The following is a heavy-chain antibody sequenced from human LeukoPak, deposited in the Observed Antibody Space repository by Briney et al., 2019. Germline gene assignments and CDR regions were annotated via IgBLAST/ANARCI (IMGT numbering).Heavy chain of an antibody. J-gene: IGHJ6*03. V-gene: IGHV4-59*01. CDR1: GGSISSYY. Sequence: SETLSLTCTVSGGSISSYYWSWIRQPPGKGLEWIGYIYYSGSTNYNPSLKSRVTISVDTSKNQVPLKLRSVTAADTAVYYCARTTEGYAGGPGYSYYYYMDVWGKGTTVTISS. D-gene: IGHD5-12*01. CDR2: IYYSGST. CDR3: ARTTEGYAGGPGYSYYYYMDV.